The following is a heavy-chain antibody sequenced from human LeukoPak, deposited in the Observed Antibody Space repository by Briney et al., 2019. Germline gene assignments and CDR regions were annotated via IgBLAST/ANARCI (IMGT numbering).Heavy chain of an antibody. D-gene: IGHD3-22*01. CDR2: IYHSGIT. CDR1: GYSIRSGYY. Sequence: PSETLSLTCTVSGYSIRSGYYWGWIRQPPRKGLEWIGSIYHSGITYYNPSLKSRVTISVDTSKNQFSLKLSSVTAADTAVYYCARVTGYMIEDYFDYWGQGTLVTVSS. CDR3: ARVTGYMIEDYFDY. V-gene: IGHV4-38-2*02. J-gene: IGHJ4*02.